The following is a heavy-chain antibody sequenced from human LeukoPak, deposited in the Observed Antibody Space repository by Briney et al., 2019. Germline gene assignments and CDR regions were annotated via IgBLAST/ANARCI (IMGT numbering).Heavy chain of an antibody. CDR3: ARDAPGQSYFDY. V-gene: IGHV6-1*01. CDR1: GDSVSGDRAV. J-gene: IGHJ4*02. Sequence: QTLSLTCAISGDSVSGDRAVWNWIRQSPSRGLEWLGRTYYRSKWYNDYAVSVKGRITVNPDTSKNQFSLQLNSVTPEDTAVYYCARDAPGQSYFDYWGQGTLITVSS. D-gene: IGHD2-2*01. CDR2: TYYRSKWYN.